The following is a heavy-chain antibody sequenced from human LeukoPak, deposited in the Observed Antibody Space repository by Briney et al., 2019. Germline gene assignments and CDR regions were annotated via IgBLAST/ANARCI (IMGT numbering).Heavy chain of an antibody. CDR3: ARGRWLPTLTWYFDL. V-gene: IGHV4-34*01. CDR2: INHSGST. CDR1: GGSFSGYY. D-gene: IGHD5-24*01. J-gene: IGHJ2*01. Sequence: SETLSLTCAVYGGSFSGYYWSWIRQPPGKGLEWIGEINHSGSTNYNPSLKSRVTISLDTSKNQFSLKLSSVTAADTAVYYCARGRWLPTLTWYFDLWGRGTLVTVSS.